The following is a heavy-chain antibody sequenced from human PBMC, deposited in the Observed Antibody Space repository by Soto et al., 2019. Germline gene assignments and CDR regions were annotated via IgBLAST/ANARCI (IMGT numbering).Heavy chain of an antibody. Sequence: QVQLVESGGGVVQPGRSLRLSCAASGFTFSSYGMHWVRQAPGKGLEWVAVISYDGSNKYYADSVKGRFTISRDNSKNTLYLQMNSLRAEDTAVYYCAKEFQFHTAAGPGFAFDIWGQGTMVTVSS. V-gene: IGHV3-30*18. CDR3: AKEFQFHTAAGPGFAFDI. D-gene: IGHD6-13*01. CDR1: GFTFSSYG. CDR2: ISYDGSNK. J-gene: IGHJ3*02.